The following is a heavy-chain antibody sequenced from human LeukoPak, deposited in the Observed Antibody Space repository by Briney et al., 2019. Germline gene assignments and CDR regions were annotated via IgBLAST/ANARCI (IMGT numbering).Heavy chain of an antibody. D-gene: IGHD6-6*01. V-gene: IGHV4-4*07. CDR3: ARTWGDSSSYYFDY. CDR1: GGSISSYY. CDR2: IYTSGST. J-gene: IGHJ4*02. Sequence: PSETPSLTCTVSGGSISSYYWSWIRQPAGKGLEWIGRIYTSGSTNYNPSLKSRVTMSVDTSKNQFSLKLSSVTAADTAVYYCARTWGDSSSYYFDYWGQGTLVTVSS.